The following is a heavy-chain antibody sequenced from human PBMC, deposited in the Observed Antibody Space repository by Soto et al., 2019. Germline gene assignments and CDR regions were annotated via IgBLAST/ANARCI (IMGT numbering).Heavy chain of an antibody. J-gene: IGHJ5*02. CDR1: GGSISSRNW. V-gene: IGHV4-4*02. D-gene: IGHD6-19*01. CDR3: ARERPDGCRLDP. Sequence: SETLSLTCAVSGGSISSRNWWSWVLQPPGKGLEWVGEVYHRGSTNYNPSLKSRLTISVDTSKNQFSLRLSSVTAADTAVYYCARERPDGCRLDPWGQGTLVTVSS. CDR2: VYHRGST.